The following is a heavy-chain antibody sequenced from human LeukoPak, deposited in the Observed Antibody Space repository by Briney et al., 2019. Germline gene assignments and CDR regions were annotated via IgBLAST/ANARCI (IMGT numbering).Heavy chain of an antibody. CDR1: GFTFSSYW. CDR3: ASSAAARYYYYYMDV. J-gene: IGHJ6*03. D-gene: IGHD6-6*01. Sequence: PGGSLRLSCAASGFTFSSYWMSWVRKAPGKGLEWVANIKQDGSEKYYVDSAKGRFTISRDNAKNSLYLQMNSLRAEDTAVYYCASSAAARYYYYYMDVWGKGTTVTVSS. V-gene: IGHV3-7*01. CDR2: IKQDGSEK.